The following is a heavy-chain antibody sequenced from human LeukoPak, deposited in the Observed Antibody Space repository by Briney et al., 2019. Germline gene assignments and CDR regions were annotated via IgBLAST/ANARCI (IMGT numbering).Heavy chain of an antibody. Sequence: ASVKVSCKASGYTFTGYYMHWVRQAPGQGLEWMGWINPNSGGTNYAQKFQGRVTMTRDTSISTAYMELSRLRSDDTAVYYCARVLHYYDSSTPLGYWGQGTLVTVSS. CDR3: ARVLHYYDSSTPLGY. D-gene: IGHD3-22*01. CDR1: GYTFTGYY. CDR2: INPNSGGT. J-gene: IGHJ4*02. V-gene: IGHV1-2*02.